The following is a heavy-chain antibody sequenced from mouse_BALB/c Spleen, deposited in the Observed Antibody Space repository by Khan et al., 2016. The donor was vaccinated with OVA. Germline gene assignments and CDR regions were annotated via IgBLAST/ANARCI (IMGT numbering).Heavy chain of an antibody. V-gene: IGHV1-7*01. CDR1: GYTFTTYW. CDR3: ARDRIDY. Sequence: QVRLQQSGAELAKPGASVKMSCKASGYTFTTYWMHWVKQRPGQGLEWIGYINPTSDYTDYNEKFKDKATLSADKSSSTAYMQLSSLTSEDSAVYYCARDRIDYWGQGTTLTASS. CDR2: INPTSDYT. J-gene: IGHJ2*01.